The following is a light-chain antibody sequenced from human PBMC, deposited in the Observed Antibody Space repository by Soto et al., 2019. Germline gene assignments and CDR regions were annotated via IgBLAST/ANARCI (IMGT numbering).Light chain of an antibody. Sequence: TIMSQSPDSLPVYLRQRSTTTCNPSHIGLFSSNNKNYLAWYQQKPGQHPKVLIYWASTRESGVPDRFSGSGSGTDFTLTISALQAEDVALYYCQQYHTPPLSFGGGTKVDIK. V-gene: IGKV4-1*01. J-gene: IGKJ4*01. CDR2: WAS. CDR1: HIGLFSSNNKNY. CDR3: QQYHTPPLS.